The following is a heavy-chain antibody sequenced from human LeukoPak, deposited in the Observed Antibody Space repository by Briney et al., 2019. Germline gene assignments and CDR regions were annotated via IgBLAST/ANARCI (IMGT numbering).Heavy chain of an antibody. J-gene: IGHJ6*02. CDR1: GFTFSSYA. CDR2: ISGSGGST. D-gene: IGHD3-3*01. Sequence: GGSLRLSCAASGFTFSSYAMSWVRQAPGKGLEWVSAISGSGGSTYYADSVKGRFTISRDNSENTLYLQMNSLRAEDTAVYYCAKDLDLRFPHYYYYYGMDVWGQGTTVTVSS. CDR3: AKDLDLRFPHYYYYYGMDV. V-gene: IGHV3-23*01.